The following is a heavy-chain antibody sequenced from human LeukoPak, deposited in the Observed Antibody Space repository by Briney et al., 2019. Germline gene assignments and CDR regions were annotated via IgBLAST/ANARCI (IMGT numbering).Heavy chain of an antibody. Sequence: SETLSLTCTVSGGSISSSYWSWIRQPPGKGLEWIGYIHYSGSTKSHPSLKSRVTTSVDTSKNQFSLKLSSVTAADTAIYYCARDGKSGTPEFDYWGQGTLVTV. V-gene: IGHV4-59*01. CDR2: IHYSGST. CDR3: ARDGKSGTPEFDY. CDR1: GGSISSSY. D-gene: IGHD1-7*01. J-gene: IGHJ4*02.